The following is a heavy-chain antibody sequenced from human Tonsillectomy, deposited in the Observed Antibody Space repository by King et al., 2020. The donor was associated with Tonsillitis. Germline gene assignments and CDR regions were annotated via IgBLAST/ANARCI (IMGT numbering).Heavy chain of an antibody. D-gene: IGHD2-15*01. Sequence: VQLVESGGGLVKPGGSLRLSCAASGFTFSDYYMNWIRQAPGKGLEWVSYISSSSSYTNYADSVKGRFTISRDNAKNSLYLQMNSLRAEDTAVYYCARVIVYCSGGSCEDNYYYYMDVWGKGTTVTVSS. CDR2: ISSSSSYT. V-gene: IGHV3-11*05. CDR1: GFTFSDYY. CDR3: ARVIVYCSGGSCEDNYYYYMDV. J-gene: IGHJ6*03.